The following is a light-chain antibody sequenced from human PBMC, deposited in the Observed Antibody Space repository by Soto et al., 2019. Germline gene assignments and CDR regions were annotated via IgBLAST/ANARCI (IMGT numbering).Light chain of an antibody. Sequence: EIVLTQSPATLSLSPGERATLSCRASQSVSSSLAWYQQKPGQSPRLLISDASNRATGIPARFSGSGSGTDFTLTSSGLEPEDFAVYYCQQRSNWPALTFGGGTKVEIK. V-gene: IGKV3-11*01. CDR1: QSVSSS. J-gene: IGKJ4*01. CDR2: DAS. CDR3: QQRSNWPALT.